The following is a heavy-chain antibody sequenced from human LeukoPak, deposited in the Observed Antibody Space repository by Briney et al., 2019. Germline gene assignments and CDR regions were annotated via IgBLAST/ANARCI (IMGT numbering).Heavy chain of an antibody. D-gene: IGHD6-19*01. Sequence: GASVKVSCKASGYTLTGYYLHWVRQAPGQGLGWMGWINPNTGATHSAQKFQGRITMTRDSSISIAYMDLSRLRSDDTAVYYCARDRVGSGWPRPYYFEVWGQGTLVTVSS. CDR1: GYTLTGYY. V-gene: IGHV1-2*02. CDR3: ARDRVGSGWPRPYYFEV. J-gene: IGHJ4*02. CDR2: INPNTGAT.